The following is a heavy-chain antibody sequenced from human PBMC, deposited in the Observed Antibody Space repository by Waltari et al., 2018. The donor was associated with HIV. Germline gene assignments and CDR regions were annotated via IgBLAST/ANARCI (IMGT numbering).Heavy chain of an antibody. CDR2: TRNKANSYTT. CDR1: GFTFSDHY. V-gene: IGHV3-72*01. CDR3: ARTYHYDSSGPDAFDI. Sequence: EVQLEESGGGLVQPGGSLRLSCAASGFTFSDHYMDWVGQAPGKGLEWVGRTRNKANSYTTEYAASVKGRFTISRDDSKNSLYLQMNSLKTEDTAVYYCARTYHYDSSGPDAFDIWGQGTMVTVSS. J-gene: IGHJ3*02. D-gene: IGHD3-22*01.